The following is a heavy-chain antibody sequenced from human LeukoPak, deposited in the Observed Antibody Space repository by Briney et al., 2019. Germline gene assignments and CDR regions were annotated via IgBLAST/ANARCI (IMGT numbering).Heavy chain of an antibody. J-gene: IGHJ4*02. V-gene: IGHV3-7*01. CDR3: ARGSDYSNGNLYEDDFEF. D-gene: IGHD2-8*01. Sequence: PGGSLRLSCAASGFSFDKYWMDWVRQAPGKGLEWVAQINQDGRVKQYVDSVKGRFTISRDNGKKLVSLQMSSLRAEDTAVYYCARGSDYSNGNLYEDDFEFWGQGTLVTVSS. CDR1: GFSFDKYW. CDR2: INQDGRVK.